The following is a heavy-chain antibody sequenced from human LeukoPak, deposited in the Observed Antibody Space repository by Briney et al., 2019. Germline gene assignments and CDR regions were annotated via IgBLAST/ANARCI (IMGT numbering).Heavy chain of an antibody. CDR2: IIPIFGTA. V-gene: IGHV1-69*13. J-gene: IGHJ4*02. CDR3: ARDARDYYYGSGSYYSLDY. Sequence: SVKVSCKASGGTFSSYAISWVRQAPGQGLEWMGGIIPIFGTANYAQKFQGRVTITADESTSTAYMELSSLRSEDTAVYYCARDARDYYYGSGSYYSLDYWGQGTLVTVSS. D-gene: IGHD3-10*01. CDR1: GGTFSSYA.